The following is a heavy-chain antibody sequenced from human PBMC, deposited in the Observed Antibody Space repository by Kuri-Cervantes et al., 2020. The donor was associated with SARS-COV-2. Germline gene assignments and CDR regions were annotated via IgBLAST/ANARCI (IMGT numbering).Heavy chain of an antibody. J-gene: IGHJ5*02. V-gene: IGHV3-23*01. CDR3: AKDLRLLWFGELLGFDP. D-gene: IGHD3-10*01. CDR1: GFSFNNYA. Sequence: LSLTCAASGFSFNNYAMNWVRQAPGKGLEWVSTISGTGGSTYYADSVKGRFTISRDKSGNTLYLQMSSLRAEDTAIYYCAKDLRLLWFGELLGFDPWGQGTLVTVSS. CDR2: ISGTGGST.